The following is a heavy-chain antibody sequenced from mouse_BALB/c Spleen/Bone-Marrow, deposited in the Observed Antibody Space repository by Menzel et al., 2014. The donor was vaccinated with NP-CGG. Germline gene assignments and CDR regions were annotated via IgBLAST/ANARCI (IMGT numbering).Heavy chain of an antibody. CDR3: AREGIYYGNTWFAY. Sequence: VQLQQSGAELAKPGASVKMSCKTSGYTFTTYWIHWVKQRPGQGLEWIGYTNPSTGYTEYNQKFKDKATLTADKSSSTAYRQLSSLTSEEFAVYYCAREGIYYGNTWFAYWGQGTLVTVSA. CDR1: GYTFTTYW. D-gene: IGHD2-1*01. J-gene: IGHJ3*01. CDR2: TNPSTGYT. V-gene: IGHV1-7*01.